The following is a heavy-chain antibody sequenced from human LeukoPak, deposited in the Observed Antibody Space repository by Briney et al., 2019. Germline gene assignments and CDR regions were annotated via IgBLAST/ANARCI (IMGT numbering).Heavy chain of an antibody. V-gene: IGHV4-34*01. J-gene: IGHJ4*02. Sequence: SETLSLTCAVYGGSSIGYSWSWARQPPGKGLEWIGEIDDSGTTNYRPSLKSRVTISVDTSKNQLSLKVTSVTAADTAVYYCARVSGYCSDGVCRFDYWGQGTLVTVSS. CDR1: GGSSIGYS. CDR2: IDDSGTT. D-gene: IGHD2-8*01. CDR3: ARVSGYCSDGVCRFDY.